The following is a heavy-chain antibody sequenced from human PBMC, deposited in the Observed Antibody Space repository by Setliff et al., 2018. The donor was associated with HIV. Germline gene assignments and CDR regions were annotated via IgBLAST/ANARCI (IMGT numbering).Heavy chain of an antibody. CDR1: GLTFSSYA. D-gene: IGHD5-12*01. V-gene: IGHV3-23*01. CDR2: ISGSGGST. J-gene: IGHJ4*02. Sequence: PGGSLRLSCAASGLTFSSYAMSWVRQAPGKGLEWVSAISGSGGSTYYADSVRGRFTISRDNSKNTLYLQMNSLRAEDTAVYYCATIVESSGYHGGNYFDFWGRGSLVTVSS. CDR3: ATIVESSGYHGGNYFDF.